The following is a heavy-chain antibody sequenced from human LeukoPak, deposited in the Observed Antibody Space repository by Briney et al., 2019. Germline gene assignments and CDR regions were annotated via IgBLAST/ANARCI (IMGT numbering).Heavy chain of an antibody. CDR3: ASGHWRKSDYDCILRGLGACDI. J-gene: IGHJ3*02. CDR2: MNPNSGNT. CDR1: GYTFTSYD. Sequence: GASVKVSCKASGYTFTSYDINWVRQATGQGLEWMGWMNPNSGNTGYAQKFQGRVTMTRNTSISTAYMELSSLRSEDTAVYDCASGHWRKSDYDCILRGLGACDIWGQVIMVTVSS. D-gene: IGHD3-22*01. V-gene: IGHV1-8*01.